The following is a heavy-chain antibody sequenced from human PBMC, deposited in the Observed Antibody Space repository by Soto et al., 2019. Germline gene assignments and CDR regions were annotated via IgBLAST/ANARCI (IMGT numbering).Heavy chain of an antibody. CDR2: ISSATTYI. V-gene: IGHV3-21*01. CDR3: ARKIITRDNSGPFDL. Sequence: GGSLRLSCAASDFSFGSHTMAWVLQAPGKGLEWVSSISSATTYILYVDSVRGRFTISRDNAKKSLFLQMDSLTADDTAVYFCARKIITRDNSGPFDLWGQGTMVNVSS. CDR1: DFSFGSHT. D-gene: IGHD7-27*01. J-gene: IGHJ3*01.